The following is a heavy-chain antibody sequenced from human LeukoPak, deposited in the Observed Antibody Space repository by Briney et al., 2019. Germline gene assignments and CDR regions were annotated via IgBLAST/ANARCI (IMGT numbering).Heavy chain of an antibody. CDR1: GLTFSSYA. D-gene: IGHD5-24*01. Sequence: GGSLRLSCSASGLTFSSYAMHWVRQAPGKGLEYVSVISSNGGSTYYADPVKGRFTISRDNSKNTLYLQMISLRDEDAAVYYCVKDFGDAYNYFDSWGQGTPVTVSS. CDR3: VKDFGDAYNYFDS. CDR2: ISSNGGST. J-gene: IGHJ4*02. V-gene: IGHV3-64D*09.